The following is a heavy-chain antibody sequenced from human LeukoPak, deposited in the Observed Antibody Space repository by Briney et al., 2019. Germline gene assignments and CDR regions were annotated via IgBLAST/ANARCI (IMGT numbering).Heavy chain of an antibody. D-gene: IGHD1-1*01. CDR2: ISSSSSTI. J-gene: IGHJ6*03. CDR1: GFTFSSYS. V-gene: IGHV3-48*04. Sequence: GGSLRLSCAASGFTFSSYSMNWVRQAPGKGLEWVSYISSSSSTIYYADSVKGRFTISRDNAKSTLYLQMNSLRAEDTAVYYCAKPPGGWYYYMDVWGKGTTVTVSS. CDR3: AKPPGGWYYYMDV.